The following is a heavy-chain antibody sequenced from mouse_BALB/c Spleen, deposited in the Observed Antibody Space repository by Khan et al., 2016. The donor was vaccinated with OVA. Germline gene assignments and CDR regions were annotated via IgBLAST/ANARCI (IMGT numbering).Heavy chain of an antibody. CDR2: IWGAGST. CDR3: ARELRLGGFAY. Sequence: QVQLKQSGPGLVAPSQSLSITCSVSGFSLTDFGVNWVRQPPGKGLEWLGMIWGAGSTDYNSALTSRLSISKDNSKRQVFLKMNSLETDDTARFYCARELRLGGFAYWGQGTMVTVSA. CDR1: GFSLTDFG. D-gene: IGHD1-2*01. V-gene: IGHV2-6-7*01. J-gene: IGHJ3*01.